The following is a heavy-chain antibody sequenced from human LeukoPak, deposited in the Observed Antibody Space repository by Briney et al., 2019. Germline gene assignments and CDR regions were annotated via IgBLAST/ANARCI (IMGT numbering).Heavy chain of an antibody. J-gene: IGHJ4*02. Sequence: GGSLRLSCAASGFTFSSSSMKWVRPAPGKGLEWVSSISSSSSCIYYADSVKGRFTISRDNGKNSLYLQTNSLRAEDTAVYYCARDEYSSGYYNDYWGQGTLVTVSS. CDR1: GFTFSSSS. CDR2: ISSSSSCI. V-gene: IGHV3-21*01. D-gene: IGHD3-22*01. CDR3: ARDEYSSGYYNDY.